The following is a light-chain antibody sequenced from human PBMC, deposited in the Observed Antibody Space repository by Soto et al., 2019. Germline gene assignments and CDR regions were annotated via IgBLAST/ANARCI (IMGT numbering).Light chain of an antibody. V-gene: IGKV1-9*01. J-gene: IGKJ5*01. CDR1: QTVNTY. CDR2: AAS. CDR3: QQLNDYPIT. Sequence: IQMTQSPSSISSSIVYRVTISCRASQTVNTYLHWYQQKPGKAPKLLIYAASSLQSGVPSRFSGSGSGTDFTLTISSLQPEDFATYYCQQLNDYPITFGQGTRLEIK.